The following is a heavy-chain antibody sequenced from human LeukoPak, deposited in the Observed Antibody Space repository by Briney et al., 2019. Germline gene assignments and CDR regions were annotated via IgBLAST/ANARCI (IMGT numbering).Heavy chain of an antibody. J-gene: IGHJ4*02. CDR1: GYSFTSYW. CDR3: ARRTSVTYYYDSSGYYYFDY. D-gene: IGHD3-22*01. Sequence: GESLKISCKGSGYSFTSYWIGWVRQMPGKGLEWMGIIYPGDSDTRYSPSFQGQVTISADKSISTAYLQWSSLKASDTAMYYCARRTSVTYYYDSSGYYYFDYWGQGTLVTVSS. CDR2: IYPGDSDT. V-gene: IGHV5-51*01.